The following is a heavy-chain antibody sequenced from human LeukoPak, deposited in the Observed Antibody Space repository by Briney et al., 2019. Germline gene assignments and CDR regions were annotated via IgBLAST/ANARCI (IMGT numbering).Heavy chain of an antibody. CDR2: IHYSGTT. V-gene: IGHV4-59*01. CDR3: ARFGTSSSRFFDQ. D-gene: IGHD6-6*01. CDR1: GGSISAYY. J-gene: IGHJ4*02. Sequence: PSETLSLTCTVSGGSISAYYWSWIRQPPGKGLEWIGYIHYSGTTNYNASLKSRVTIALDTSKNPFSLNLYSVTAADTAVYYCARFGTSSSRFFDQWGQGTLVTVSS.